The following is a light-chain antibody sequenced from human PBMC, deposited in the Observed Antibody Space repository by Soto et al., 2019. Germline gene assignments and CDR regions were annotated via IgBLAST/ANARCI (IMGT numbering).Light chain of an antibody. CDR1: QDISNF. CDR2: DAS. Sequence: DIQMTQSPSSLSAFVGDRVAITCQASQDISNFLNWYQQKPGKAPKLLTYDASDLETGVPSRFSGSGSGTDFTFTISNLQPEDFATYYCQQYDSLPFTFGPGTKVDIK. CDR3: QQYDSLPFT. J-gene: IGKJ3*01. V-gene: IGKV1-33*01.